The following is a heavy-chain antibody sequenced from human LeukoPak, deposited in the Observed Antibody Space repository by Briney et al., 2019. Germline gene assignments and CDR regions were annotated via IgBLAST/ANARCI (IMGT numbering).Heavy chain of an antibody. V-gene: IGHV4-59*01. CDR2: IXYXXST. J-gene: IGHJ4*02. CDR1: GGSISSYY. CDR3: ARSKRRDGYTDY. D-gene: IGHD5-24*01. Sequence: SETLSLTCTVSGGSISSYYWSWIRQPPGKGXXWIGYIXYXXSTNYNPSLKSRVTISVDTSKNQFSLKLSSVTAADTAVYYCARSKRRDGYTDYWGQGTLVTVSS.